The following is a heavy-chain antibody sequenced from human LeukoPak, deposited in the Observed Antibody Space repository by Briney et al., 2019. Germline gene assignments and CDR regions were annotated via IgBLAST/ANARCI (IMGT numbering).Heavy chain of an antibody. CDR2: LFSSGTT. Sequence: PSETLSLTCTVSGGSISSYSWSWIRQPAGKGLEWIGRLFSSGTTKYNPPLESRVTMSVDTSKNQFSLNLTSVTAADTAVYYCAREGGGFDYWGQGTLVTVSS. V-gene: IGHV4-4*07. J-gene: IGHJ4*02. D-gene: IGHD3-16*01. CDR1: GGSISSYS. CDR3: AREGGGFDY.